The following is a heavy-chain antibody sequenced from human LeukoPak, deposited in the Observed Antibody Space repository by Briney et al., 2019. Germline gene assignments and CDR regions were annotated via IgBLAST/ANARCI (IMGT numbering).Heavy chain of an antibody. J-gene: IGHJ4*02. CDR3: ARGPKYYFDY. CDR1: GFTFSRYT. V-gene: IGHV3-21*01. Sequence: PGGSLRLSCAASGFTFSRYTMNWVRQAPGKGLEWVSSISSSGSYIYYADSVKGRFTISRDNAKNSLYLQMNSLRAEDTAVYYCARGPKYYFDYWGQGTLVTVSS. CDR2: ISSSGSYI.